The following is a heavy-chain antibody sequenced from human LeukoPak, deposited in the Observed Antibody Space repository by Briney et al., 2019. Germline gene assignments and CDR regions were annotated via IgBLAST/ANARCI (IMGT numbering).Heavy chain of an antibody. V-gene: IGHV1-46*01. Sequence: GASVKVSCKASGYTFTSYYMHWVRHAPGQGLGWMGIINLSGGSTSYAQKFQGRVTMTRDTSTSTVYMELSSLRSEDTAVYYCARDLGRWGYCSSTSCYMFDYWGQGTLVTVSS. J-gene: IGHJ4*02. CDR1: GYTFTSYY. CDR2: INLSGGST. CDR3: ARDLGRWGYCSSTSCYMFDY. D-gene: IGHD2-2*02.